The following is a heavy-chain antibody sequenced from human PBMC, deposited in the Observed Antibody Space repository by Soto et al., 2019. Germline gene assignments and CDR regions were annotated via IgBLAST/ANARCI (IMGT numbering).Heavy chain of an antibody. V-gene: IGHV5-51*01. CDR1: GFTFTNYW. D-gene: IGHD4-17*01. Sequence: GESLKISCETSGFTFTNYWIVWVRQVPGKGLEWMGLIYPADSDTRYNPSFQGQVTISADTSTNTAFLHWSSLSASDSATYFCARTGRSGLRWLDFFDPWGQGPLVTVSS. J-gene: IGHJ5*02. CDR2: IYPADSDT. CDR3: ARTGRSGLRWLDFFDP.